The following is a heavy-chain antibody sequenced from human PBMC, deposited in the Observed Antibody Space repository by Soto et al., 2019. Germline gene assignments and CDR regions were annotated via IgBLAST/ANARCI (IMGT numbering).Heavy chain of an antibody. Sequence: ASVKVSCKASGYTFTSYGISWVRQAPGQGLEWMGWISAYNGNTNYAQKLQGRVTMTTDTSTSTAYMELRSLRPDDTAVYYCARERRRQYYYDSSGYQLAAFDIRGQGTMVTVS. CDR2: ISAYNGNT. CDR1: GYTFTSYG. J-gene: IGHJ3*02. V-gene: IGHV1-18*01. CDR3: ARERRRQYYYDSSGYQLAAFDI. D-gene: IGHD3-22*01.